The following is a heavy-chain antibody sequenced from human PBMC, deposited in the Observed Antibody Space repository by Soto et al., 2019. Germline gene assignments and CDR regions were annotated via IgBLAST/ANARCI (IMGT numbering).Heavy chain of an antibody. Sequence: SETLSLTCTVSGGSISSGGYYWSWIRQHPGKGLEWIGYIYHSGTTNYNPSFKSRVIISVDTSKNQFSLRLSSVTAADTAVYYCARAYYDTSGYSLDPWGQGTPVTVSS. CDR2: IYHSGTT. CDR3: ARAYYDTSGYSLDP. CDR1: GGSISSGGYY. D-gene: IGHD3-22*01. J-gene: IGHJ5*02. V-gene: IGHV4-61*08.